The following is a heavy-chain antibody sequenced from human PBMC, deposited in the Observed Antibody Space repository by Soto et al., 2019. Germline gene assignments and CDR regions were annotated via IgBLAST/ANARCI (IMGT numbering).Heavy chain of an antibody. D-gene: IGHD1-20*01. V-gene: IGHV3-49*03. J-gene: IGHJ4*02. CDR3: TRDRYNWNDLVYFDY. CDR1: GFTFGDYA. CDR2: IRSKAYGGTT. Sequence: GGSLRLSCTASGFTFGDYAMSWFRQAPGKGLEWVGFIRSKAYGGTTEYAAFVKGRFTISRDDSKSIAYLQMNSLKTEDTAVYYCTRDRYNWNDLVYFDYWGQGTLVTVSS.